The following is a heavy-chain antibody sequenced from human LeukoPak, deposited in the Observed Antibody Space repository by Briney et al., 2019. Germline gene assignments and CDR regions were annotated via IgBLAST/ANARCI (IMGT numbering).Heavy chain of an antibody. CDR1: GGSISSGDYY. CDR3: ARELCSGGSCYSGFDY. Sequence: SQTLSLTCTVSGGSISSGDYYWSWIRQPPGKGLEWIGYIYNSGSTYYNLSLKSRVIISGDTSENQFSLKLSSVTAADTAVYYCARELCSGGSCYSGFDYWGQGTLVTVSS. CDR2: IYNSGST. V-gene: IGHV4-30-4*01. J-gene: IGHJ4*02. D-gene: IGHD2-15*01.